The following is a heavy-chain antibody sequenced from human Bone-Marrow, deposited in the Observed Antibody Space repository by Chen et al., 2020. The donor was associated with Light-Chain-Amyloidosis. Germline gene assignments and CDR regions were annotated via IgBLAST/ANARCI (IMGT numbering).Heavy chain of an antibody. D-gene: IGHD2-21*02. CDR3: ARDFDCGGDCYRPAFDI. Sequence: QVQLVQSGAEVKKPGASVKVSCKASGYTFTGYYMHWVRQAPGQGLEWMGWINPNRGGTNYEQKFQGRVTMTRDTSISTAYMELSRLRSDDTAVYYGARDFDCGGDCYRPAFDIWGQGTMVTVSS. CDR1: GYTFTGYY. CDR2: INPNRGGT. V-gene: IGHV1-2*02. J-gene: IGHJ3*02.